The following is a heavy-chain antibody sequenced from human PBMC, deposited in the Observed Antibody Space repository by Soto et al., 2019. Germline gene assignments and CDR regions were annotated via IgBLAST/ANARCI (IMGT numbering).Heavy chain of an antibody. J-gene: IGHJ4*02. Sequence: EVQLLESGGGLVQPGGSLRLSCAASGFTFSSYAMSWVRQAPGKGLEWVSAISGSGGSTYYADSVKGRFTISRDNSKNTLYLQMNSLRAEDTAVYYCAKDGSGWYPRNSGFDYWGQGTLVTVSS. CDR3: AKDGSGWYPRNSGFDY. CDR1: GFTFSSYA. V-gene: IGHV3-23*01. D-gene: IGHD6-19*01. CDR2: ISGSGGST.